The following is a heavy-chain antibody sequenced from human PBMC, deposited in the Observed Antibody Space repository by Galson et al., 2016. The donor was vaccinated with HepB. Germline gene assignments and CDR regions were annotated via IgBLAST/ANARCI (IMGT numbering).Heavy chain of an antibody. CDR2: IKQDGTEK. Sequence: SLRLSCAASGFTFSTYWMSWVRQAPGKGLEWVANIKQDGTEKYYVDSVKGRFTISRDKARDSLYLQMNSLRAEDTAVYYCASSQRGWSFDYWGQGTLVTVSS. J-gene: IGHJ4*02. CDR1: GFTFSTYW. D-gene: IGHD6-19*01. CDR3: ASSQRGWSFDY. V-gene: IGHV3-7*01.